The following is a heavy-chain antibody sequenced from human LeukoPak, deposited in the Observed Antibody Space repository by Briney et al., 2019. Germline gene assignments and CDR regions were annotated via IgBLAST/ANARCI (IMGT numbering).Heavy chain of an antibody. CDR3: ARDLGQYYDTSDNWFDP. V-gene: IGHV3-48*03. J-gene: IGHJ5*02. CDR1: GFTFSSYE. Sequence: GGSLRLSCAAAGFTFSSYEMNWVRQAPGKGLEWVSYISSSGSTIYYADSVKGRFTISRDNAKNTLNLQMNSLRAEDTAVYYCARDLGQYYDTSDNWFDPWGQGTLVTVSS. CDR2: ISSSGSTI. D-gene: IGHD3-22*01.